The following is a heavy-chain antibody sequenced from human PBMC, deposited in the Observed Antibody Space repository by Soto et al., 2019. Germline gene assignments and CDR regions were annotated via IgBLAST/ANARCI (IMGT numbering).Heavy chain of an antibody. D-gene: IGHD5-12*01. CDR1: GFTFSSYG. V-gene: IGHV3-21*01. J-gene: IGHJ4*02. Sequence: LRLSCTASGFTFSSYGMNWVRQAPGKGLEWVSSISSSRSYIYYADSVKGRFTISRDNAKNSLYLQMNSLRGEDTAVYYCARDPSGSDTYLDYWGQGALVTVSS. CDR3: ARDPSGSDTYLDY. CDR2: ISSSRSYI.